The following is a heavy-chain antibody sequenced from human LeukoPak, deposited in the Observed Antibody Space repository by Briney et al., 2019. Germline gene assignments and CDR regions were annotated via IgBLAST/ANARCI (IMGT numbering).Heavy chain of an antibody. CDR1: XFTXSSYA. CDR2: ISGSGGST. J-gene: IGHJ4*02. CDR3: AKVPRVGSYYYDSSGYYPFDY. V-gene: IGHV3-23*01. D-gene: IGHD3-22*01. Sequence: SXRLXXXXXXFTXSSYAMSWVRQXPGXGLEWVSAISGSGGSTYYADSVKGRFTISRDNSKNTLYLQMNSLRAEDTAVYYCAKVPRVGSYYYDSSGYYPFDYWGQGTLVTVSS.